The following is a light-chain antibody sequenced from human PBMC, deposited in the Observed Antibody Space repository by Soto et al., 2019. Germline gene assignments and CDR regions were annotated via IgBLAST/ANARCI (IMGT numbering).Light chain of an antibody. J-gene: IGKJ2*01. V-gene: IGKV4-1*01. CDR2: WAS. CDR3: QQYYNIPHT. Sequence: DIVMTQSPDSLTVSLGERATITCKSSQSVLYSSNNKNYIYWASSREPGVPDRFSGSGSGTDFTLSISSLQAEDVAAYYCQQYYNIPHTFGQGTKLEIK. CDR1: QSVLYSSNNKNY.